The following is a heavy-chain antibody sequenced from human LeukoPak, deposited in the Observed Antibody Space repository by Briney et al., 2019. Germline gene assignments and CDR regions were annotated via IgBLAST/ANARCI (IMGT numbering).Heavy chain of an antibody. D-gene: IGHD6-13*01. CDR1: GGSISSGDYS. Sequence: PSETLSLTCTVSGGSISSGDYSWSWIRQPPGKGLEWIGYIYYSGSTYYNPSLKSRVTISVDTSKKQFSLKLSSVTAADTAVYYCARDQGIAAAGNDAFDIWGQGTMVTVSS. V-gene: IGHV4-30-4*01. CDR2: IYYSGST. CDR3: ARDQGIAAAGNDAFDI. J-gene: IGHJ3*02.